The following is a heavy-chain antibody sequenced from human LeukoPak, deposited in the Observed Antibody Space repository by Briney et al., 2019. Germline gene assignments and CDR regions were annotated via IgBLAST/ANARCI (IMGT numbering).Heavy chain of an antibody. Sequence: KPSETLSLTCTVSGGSISSSSYYWGWIRQPPGKGLEWIGSIYYSGSTYYNPSLKSRVTISVDASKNQFSLKLSSVTAADTAVYYCARGPVAGLVVDDWGQGTLVTVSS. CDR3: ARGPVAGLVVDD. CDR2: IYYSGST. V-gene: IGHV4-39*07. CDR1: GGSISSSSYY. J-gene: IGHJ4*02. D-gene: IGHD6-19*01.